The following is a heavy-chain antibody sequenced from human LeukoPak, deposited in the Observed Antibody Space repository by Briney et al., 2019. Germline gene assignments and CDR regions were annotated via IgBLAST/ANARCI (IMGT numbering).Heavy chain of an antibody. CDR2: IIPILGIA. D-gene: IGHD1-1*01. Sequence: GASVRVSCKASGGTFSSYTISWVRQAPGQGLEWMGRIIPILGIANYAQKFQGRVTITADKSTSTAYMELSSLRSEDTAVYYCARDRYNWNGDEDRTPYNWFDPWGQGTLVTVSS. CDR3: ARDRYNWNGDEDRTPYNWFDP. CDR1: GGTFSSYT. J-gene: IGHJ5*02. V-gene: IGHV1-69*04.